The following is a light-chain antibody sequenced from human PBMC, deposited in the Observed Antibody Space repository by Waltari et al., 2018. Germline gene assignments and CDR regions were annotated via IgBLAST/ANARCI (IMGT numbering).Light chain of an antibody. CDR2: GAS. CDR1: QSVGRT. CDR3: QHYLRLPVA. V-gene: IGKV3-20*01. Sequence: EIVLTQSPGTLSLSPGDRAIVACRASQSVGRTLAWYQQKPGQAPRLLIYGASNRATGIPDRFIGSGSGTEFRLTISGLEPEDSAVYYCQHYLRLPVAFGQGTKVEIK. J-gene: IGKJ1*01.